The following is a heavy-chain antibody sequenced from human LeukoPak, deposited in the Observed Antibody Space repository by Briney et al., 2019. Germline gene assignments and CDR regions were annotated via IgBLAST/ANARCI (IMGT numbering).Heavy chain of an antibody. D-gene: IGHD5-18*01. CDR3: ARDLGYPNWFDP. V-gene: IGHV3-21*01. CDR2: ISSSSSYT. Sequence: GGSLRLSCAASGFTFSSYSMNWVRQAPGKGLEWVSSISSSSSYTYYADSVKGRFTISRDNAKNSLYLQMNSLRAEDTAVYYCARDLGYPNWFDPWGQGTLVTVSS. CDR1: GFTFSSYS. J-gene: IGHJ5*02.